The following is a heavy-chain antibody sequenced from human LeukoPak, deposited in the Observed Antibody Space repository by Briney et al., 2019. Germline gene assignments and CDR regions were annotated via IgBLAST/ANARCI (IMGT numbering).Heavy chain of an antibody. CDR1: GFTFSSYG. CDR2: IWYDGSNK. CDR3: AKDRGSSGWYDY. D-gene: IGHD6-19*01. J-gene: IGHJ4*02. Sequence: GGSLRLSCAASGFTFSSYGMHWVRQAPGKGLEWVAVIWYDGSNKYYADSVKGRFTISRDNSKYTLYLQMNSLRAEDTAVYYCAKDRGSSGWYDYWGQGTLVTVSS. V-gene: IGHV3-33*06.